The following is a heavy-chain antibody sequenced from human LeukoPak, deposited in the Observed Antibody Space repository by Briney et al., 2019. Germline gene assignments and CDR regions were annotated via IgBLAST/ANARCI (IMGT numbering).Heavy chain of an antibody. CDR2: ISDSGIT. CDR3: ARDIPTGYHDY. J-gene: IGHJ4*02. CDR1: GGSISSSSYY. Sequence: SETLSLTCTLSGGSISSSSYYWGWVRPHPRKGLEWIGSISDSGITYYNPSLKSRVTISVDTSKSQFSLNLRSVTAADTAVYYCARDIPTGYHDYWGQGTLVTVSS. V-gene: IGHV4-39*07. D-gene: IGHD3-9*01.